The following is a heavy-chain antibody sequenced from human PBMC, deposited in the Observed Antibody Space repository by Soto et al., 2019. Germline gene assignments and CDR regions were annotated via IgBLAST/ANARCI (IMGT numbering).Heavy chain of an antibody. V-gene: IGHV3-23*01. CDR1: GFTFSSYA. CDR3: AKTGCSSTSCYPKNYYYYGMDV. Sequence: HRGGSLRLSCAASGFTFSSYAMSWVRQAPGKGLEWVSAISGSGGSTYYADSVKGRFTISRDNSKNTLYLQMNSLRAEDTAVYYCAKTGCSSTSCYPKNYYYYGMDVWGQGTTVTVSS. D-gene: IGHD2-2*01. J-gene: IGHJ6*02. CDR2: ISGSGGST.